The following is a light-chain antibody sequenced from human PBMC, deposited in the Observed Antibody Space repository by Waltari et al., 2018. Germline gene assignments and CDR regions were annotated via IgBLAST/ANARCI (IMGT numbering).Light chain of an antibody. V-gene: IGLV2-14*03. CDR3: ASYTRSTFTWV. CDR2: DVS. J-gene: IGLJ3*02. Sequence: QSALTQPASVSGSTGQSITISCTANIIDVGGYNYASWYQQHPGKVPKLMIYDVSRRPSGISTRFSGSKSGKTASLTISGLQAEDESDYYCASYTRSTFTWVFGGGTKLTVL. CDR1: IIDVGGYNY.